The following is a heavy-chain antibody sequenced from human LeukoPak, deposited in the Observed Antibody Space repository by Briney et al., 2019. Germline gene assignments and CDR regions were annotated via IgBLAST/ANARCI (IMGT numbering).Heavy chain of an antibody. V-gene: IGHV4-38-2*01. Sequence: SETLSLTCAVSGYSIRSGYYWGWVRQPPGERLEWVESIYHSGSTYYSPSLKSRLTISVDMSKNQFSLKLSSVTAADTAVYYCARVTTLGYFDYWGQGTLVTVSS. CDR2: IYHSGST. CDR1: GYSIRSGYY. CDR3: ARVTTLGYFDY. D-gene: IGHD3-16*01. J-gene: IGHJ4*02.